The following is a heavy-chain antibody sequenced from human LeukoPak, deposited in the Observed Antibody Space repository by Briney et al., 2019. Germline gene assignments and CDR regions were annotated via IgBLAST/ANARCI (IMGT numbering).Heavy chain of an antibody. J-gene: IGHJ4*02. CDR3: VRAHLSWHFDY. Sequence: VGSLRLSCAASGFTFSSYDMQWVRQAIGKGLEWVSAIGTAGDTYYPGSVKGRFTISRENAKNSLYLQMNSLRAGDTAVYYCVRAHLSWHFDYWGQGTLVTVSS. D-gene: IGHD6-13*01. CDR2: IGTAGDT. V-gene: IGHV3-13*01. CDR1: GFTFSSYD.